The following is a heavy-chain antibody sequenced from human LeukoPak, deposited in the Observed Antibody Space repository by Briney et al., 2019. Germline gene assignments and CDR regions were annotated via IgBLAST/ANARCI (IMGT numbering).Heavy chain of an antibody. Sequence: ASVKVSCKASGYTFTSYGISWVRQAPGQGLEWMGWISAYNGNTNYAQKLQGRVTMTTDTSTSTAYMELWSLRSDDTAVYYCARGKYYDILMGLNNWGQGTLVTVSS. V-gene: IGHV1-18*01. D-gene: IGHD3-9*01. CDR1: GYTFTSYG. CDR2: ISAYNGNT. J-gene: IGHJ4*02. CDR3: ARGKYYDILMGLNN.